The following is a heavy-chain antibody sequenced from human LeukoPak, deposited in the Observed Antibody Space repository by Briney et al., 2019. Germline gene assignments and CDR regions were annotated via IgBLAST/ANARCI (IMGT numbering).Heavy chain of an antibody. CDR2: IKQDGSEK. D-gene: IGHD6-19*01. J-gene: IGHJ4*02. V-gene: IGHV3-7*01. CDR1: GLTFSSYW. Sequence: GGSLRLSCAAAGLTFSSYWMSWVRQAPGKGLKWVANIKQDGSEKDYVDSVKGRFTISRDNAKSSLYLQMNSLRAEDTAVYYCARQKQWLAVYYFDYWGQGTLVTVSS. CDR3: ARQKQWLAVYYFDY.